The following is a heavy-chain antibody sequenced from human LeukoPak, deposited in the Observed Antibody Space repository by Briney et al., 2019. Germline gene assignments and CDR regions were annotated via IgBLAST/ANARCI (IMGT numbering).Heavy chain of an antibody. D-gene: IGHD3-10*01. Sequence: PGRSLRLSCAASGFIFSSYAMHWVRQAPGKGLEWVAVISYDGSNKYYADSVKGRFTISRDNSKNTLYLQMNSLRAEDTAVYYCARERGSSPGHWFDPWGQGTLVTVSS. CDR1: GFIFSSYA. CDR3: ARERGSSPGHWFDP. J-gene: IGHJ5*02. CDR2: ISYDGSNK. V-gene: IGHV3-30*04.